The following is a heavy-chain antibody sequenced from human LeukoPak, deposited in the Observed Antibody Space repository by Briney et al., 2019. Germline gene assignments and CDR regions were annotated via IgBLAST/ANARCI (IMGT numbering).Heavy chain of an antibody. CDR2: IRYGGRNK. CDR3: AKDLGDSGPTPDSDY. J-gene: IGHJ4*02. D-gene: IGHD1-26*01. Sequence: GGSLRLSCAASGFTFSSYAMHWVRQAPGKGLEWVAFIRYGGRNKYYADSVKGRFTISRDNSKITLYLQMNSLRAEDTSMYYCAKDLGDSGPTPDSDYWGQGTLVTVSS. CDR1: GFTFSSYA. V-gene: IGHV3-30*02.